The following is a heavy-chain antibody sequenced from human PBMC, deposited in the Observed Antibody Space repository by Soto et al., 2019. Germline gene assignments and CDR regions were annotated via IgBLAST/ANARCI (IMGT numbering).Heavy chain of an antibody. Sequence: QVQLVQSGPEVKKPGASVKVSCKATGYTFRSYGVTWVRQAPGQGLEWMGWISGYNGNTEYAQKLQGRVTMTSATSTSTVYMELRSLGSADTAVYYCARDRGVVTSGSAYYFDCWGQGTLVTVSS. V-gene: IGHV1-18*01. CDR1: GYTFRSYG. D-gene: IGHD2-2*01. CDR2: ISGYNGNT. J-gene: IGHJ4*02. CDR3: ARDRGVVTSGSAYYFDC.